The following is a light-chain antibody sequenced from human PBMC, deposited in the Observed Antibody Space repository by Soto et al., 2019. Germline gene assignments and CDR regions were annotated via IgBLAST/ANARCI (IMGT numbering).Light chain of an antibody. CDR3: QQYNNWPRT. J-gene: IGKJ1*01. V-gene: IGKV3-15*01. Sequence: IVLPTSPGTLSFSPGVKATLFCRASQSVSSNLAWYQQKPGQAPRLLIYGASTRATGIPARFSGSGSGTEFTLTISSLQSEDFAVYYCQQYNNWPRTFGQGTKVDIK. CDR2: GAS. CDR1: QSVSSN.